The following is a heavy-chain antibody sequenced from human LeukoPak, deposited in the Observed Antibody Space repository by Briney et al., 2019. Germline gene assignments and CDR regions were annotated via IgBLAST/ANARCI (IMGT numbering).Heavy chain of an antibody. V-gene: IGHV4-34*01. CDR2: INHSGST. J-gene: IGHJ6*02. CDR1: GGSFSGYY. CDR3: ARGEYYYYYGMDV. Sequence: SETLSLTCAAYGGSFSGYYWSWIRQPPGKGLDWIGEINHSGSTNYNPSLKSRVTISVDTSKNQFSLKLSSVTAADTAVYYCARGEYYYYYGMDVWGQGTTVTVSS.